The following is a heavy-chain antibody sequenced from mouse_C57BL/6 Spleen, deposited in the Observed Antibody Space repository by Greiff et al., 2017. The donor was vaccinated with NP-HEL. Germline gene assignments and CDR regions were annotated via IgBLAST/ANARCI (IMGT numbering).Heavy chain of an antibody. CDR3: ARSGDGYYWDFDY. V-gene: IGHV1-80*01. CDR1: GYAFSSYW. D-gene: IGHD2-3*01. Sequence: VQLQQSGAELVKPGASVKISCKASGYAFSSYWMNWVKQRPGKGLEWIGQIYPGDGDTNYNGKFKGKATLTADKSSSTAYMQLSSLTSEDSAVYCCARSGDGYYWDFDYWGQGTTLTVSS. CDR2: IYPGDGDT. J-gene: IGHJ2*01.